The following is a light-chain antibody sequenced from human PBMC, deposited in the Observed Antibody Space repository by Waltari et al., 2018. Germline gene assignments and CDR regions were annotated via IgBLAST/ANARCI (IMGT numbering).Light chain of an antibody. CDR1: SSDVGSYNF. CDR2: NVS. J-gene: IGLJ2*01. Sequence: QSVLTQPASVSGSPGQSITISCPGTSSDVGSYNFVSWFQQHPGKAPKLIIFNVSNRPSVVSNRLSGSKSGNPASLTISVLQAEDEADFYCSSFSSGSTPVVFGGGTMLTVL. CDR3: SSFSSGSTPVV. V-gene: IGLV2-14*03.